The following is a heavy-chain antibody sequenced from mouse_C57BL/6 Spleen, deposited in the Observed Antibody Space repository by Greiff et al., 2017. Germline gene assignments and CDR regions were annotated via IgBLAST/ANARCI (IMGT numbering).Heavy chain of an antibody. CDR2: IDPNSGGT. Sequence: QVQLQQPGAELVKPGASVKLSCKASGYTFTSYWMHWVKQRPGRGLEWIGRIDPNSGGTKYNEKLKSKATLTVDKSSSTPYMQLNCLTSKNSAVYFCARGGPAQATWFAYWGQGTLVTVSA. CDR3: ARGGPAQATWFAY. J-gene: IGHJ3*01. CDR1: GYTFTSYW. V-gene: IGHV1-62-3*01. D-gene: IGHD3-2*02.